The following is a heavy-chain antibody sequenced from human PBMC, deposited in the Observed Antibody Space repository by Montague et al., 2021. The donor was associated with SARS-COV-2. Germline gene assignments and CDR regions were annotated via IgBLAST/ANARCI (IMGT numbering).Heavy chain of an antibody. V-gene: IGHV4-31*03. D-gene: IGHD2-15*01. Sequence: TLSLTCTVSGGSISSGGYYWSWIRQHPGKGLEWIGYIYYSGSTYYNPSLKSRVTISVDTSKNQFSLKLSSVTAADTAVYYCARLTAGHCSGGSCYWGTGFDSWGQGTLVTVSS. CDR3: ARLTAGHCSGGSCYWGTGFDS. CDR2: IYYSGST. J-gene: IGHJ4*02. CDR1: GGSISSGGYY.